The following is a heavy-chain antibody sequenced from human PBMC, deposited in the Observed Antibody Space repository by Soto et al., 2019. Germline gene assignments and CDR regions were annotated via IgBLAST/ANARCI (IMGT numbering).Heavy chain of an antibody. CDR1: GSSIGSSHR. CDR2: IFHSGST. Sequence: PSETLSLTCAVSGSSIGSSHRWCWVRQPPGKRLEWIGEIFHSGSTQYNPSLKSRLTISLDTAKNHFSLQLNSVTAADTAVYYCARSTGRLGKFDYWGRGTLVTVSS. V-gene: IGHV4-4*02. CDR3: ARSTGRLGKFDY. D-gene: IGHD3-16*01. J-gene: IGHJ4*02.